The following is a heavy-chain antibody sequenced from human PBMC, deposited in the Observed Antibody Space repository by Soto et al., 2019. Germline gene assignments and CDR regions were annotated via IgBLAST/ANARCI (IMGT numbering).Heavy chain of an antibody. D-gene: IGHD2-15*01. CDR1: GFTFSSYW. CDR3: ARYGGSSGAVFY. Sequence: GGSLRLSCAASGFTFSSYWMHWVRQTPGKGLVWVSRINSDGSSTNYADSVKGRFTISRDNAKNTLYLQMNSLRAEDTAMYYCARYGGSSGAVFYWGQGTLVTVSS. CDR2: INSDGSST. J-gene: IGHJ4*02. V-gene: IGHV3-74*01.